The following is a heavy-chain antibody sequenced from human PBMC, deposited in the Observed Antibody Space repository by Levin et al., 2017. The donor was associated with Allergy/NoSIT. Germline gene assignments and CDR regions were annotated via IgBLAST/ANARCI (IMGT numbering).Heavy chain of an antibody. CDR1: GFTFTTYA. CDR2: ISFDGNTE. D-gene: IGHD3-10*01. J-gene: IGHJ6*02. CDR3: ASHFTMIRGYDNYGLDV. Sequence: TGGSLRLSCAASGFTFTTYAMHWVRQAPGKGLEWVAVISFDGNTEYYEDSVRGRFTISRDTSKNTLFLQMNSLRVEDTAVYYCASHFTMIRGYDNYGLDVWGQGTTVTVSS. V-gene: IGHV3-30-3*01.